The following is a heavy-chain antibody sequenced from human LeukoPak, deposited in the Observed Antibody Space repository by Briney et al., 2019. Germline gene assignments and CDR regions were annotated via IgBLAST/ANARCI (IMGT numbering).Heavy chain of an antibody. V-gene: IGHV3-53*05. CDR3: AKGLYSSSSLSVDAFDI. CDR1: GFSVSNNY. Sequence: PGGSLRLSCAASGFSVSNNYMSWVRQAPGKGLEWVSVIYSAGSTYYADSVKGRFTISRDNSKNTLYLQMNSLRAEDTAVYYCAKGLYSSSSLSVDAFDIWGQGTMVTVSS. D-gene: IGHD6-6*01. J-gene: IGHJ3*02. CDR2: IYSAGST.